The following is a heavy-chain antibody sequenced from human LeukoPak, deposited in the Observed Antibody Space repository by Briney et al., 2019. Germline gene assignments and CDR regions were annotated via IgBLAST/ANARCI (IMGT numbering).Heavy chain of an antibody. CDR2: ISYGGDT. J-gene: IGHJ6*03. CDR3: ARGLGWKVTPMGLFYMDV. CDR1: GGSFSGYD. Sequence: SETPSLTCGVDGGSFSGYDWSWVRQPPGKGLEWIGEISYGGDTNYNPSLKSRVTISVDTSKNQFSLKVRSVTAADTAVYYCARGLGWKVTPMGLFYMDVWGEGATVTVSS. V-gene: IGHV4-34*01. D-gene: IGHD6-19*01.